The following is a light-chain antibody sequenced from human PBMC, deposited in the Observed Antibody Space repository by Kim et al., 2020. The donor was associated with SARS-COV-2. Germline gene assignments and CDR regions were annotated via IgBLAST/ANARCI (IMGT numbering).Light chain of an antibody. CDR3: QVWDSSTAV. V-gene: IGLV3-9*01. CDR1: NIGSKN. Sequence: SYELTQPLSVSVALGQTARITCGGNNIGSKNVHWYQQKPGQATVLVIYRDSNRPAGISERFYGSNSENTATLTISRDQAGDEADYYCQVWDSSTAVFGGGTQLTVL. J-gene: IGLJ3*02. CDR2: RDS.